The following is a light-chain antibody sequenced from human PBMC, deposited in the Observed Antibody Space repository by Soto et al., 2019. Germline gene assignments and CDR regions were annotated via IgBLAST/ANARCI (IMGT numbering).Light chain of an antibody. CDR1: QDISNY. J-gene: IGKJ5*01. CDR2: AAS. CDR3: QRYKSAST. V-gene: IGKV1-27*01. Sequence: DIQMTQSPSSLSASVGDSVTITCRASQDISNYLAWYQQRPGKVPQLLIYAASTLQSGVPSRFSGSGSGTDFTLTISSLQLEDAAIYYCQRYKSASTFVQGTRLEI.